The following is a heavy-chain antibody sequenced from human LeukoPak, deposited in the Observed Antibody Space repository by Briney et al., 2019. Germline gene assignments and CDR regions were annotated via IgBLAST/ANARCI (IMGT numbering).Heavy chain of an antibody. CDR2: IWYDGSNK. CDR1: GFTFSSYG. Sequence: GGSLRLSCAASGFTFSSYGMHWVRQAPGKGLEWVAVIWYDGSNKYYADSVKGRFTISRDNSKNTLYLQMNSLRAEDAAVYYCARDLGSSDPPDYWGQGTLVTVSS. CDR3: ARDLGSSDPPDY. J-gene: IGHJ4*02. V-gene: IGHV3-33*01. D-gene: IGHD6-6*01.